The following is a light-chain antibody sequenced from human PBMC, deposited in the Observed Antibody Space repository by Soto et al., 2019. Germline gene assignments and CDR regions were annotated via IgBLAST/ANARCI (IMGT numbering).Light chain of an antibody. CDR3: QQYNSYSWT. CDR1: QTVYDW. CDR2: KVS. V-gene: IGKV1-5*03. J-gene: IGKJ1*01. Sequence: DIQMTQSPSTLSASVGDRVTITCRANQTVYDWLAWYQQKPGKAPNLLIYKVSNLESGVPSRFSGSGSGTEFTLTISSLQPDDFATYYCQQYNSYSWTFGQGTKVEIK.